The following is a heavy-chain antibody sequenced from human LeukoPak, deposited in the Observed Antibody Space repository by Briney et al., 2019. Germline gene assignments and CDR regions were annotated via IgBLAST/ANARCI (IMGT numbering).Heavy chain of an antibody. CDR1: GFTVSSNY. D-gene: IGHD5-24*01. V-gene: IGHV3-23*01. J-gene: IGHJ6*03. Sequence: PGGSLRLSRAASGFTVSSNYMSWVRQAPGKGLEWVSLISGSGGHTYYGDSVKGRFTISRDNSTNRLYLQMNSLRPEDTAVYYCAKGGAATMRDGYNYYYYYMEVWGRGTTVTVSS. CDR3: AKGGAATMRDGYNYYYYYMEV. CDR2: ISGSGGHT.